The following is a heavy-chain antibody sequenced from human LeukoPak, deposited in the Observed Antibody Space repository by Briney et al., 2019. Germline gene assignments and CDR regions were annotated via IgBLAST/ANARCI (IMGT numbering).Heavy chain of an antibody. Sequence: ASVKVSCKASGYTFTGYYMHWVRQAPGQGLEWMGWINPNSGGTNYAQKFQGRVTMTRDTSISTAYMELSRLRSDDTAMYYCARVKGGSGWYIVDYWGQGTLVTVSS. CDR1: GYTFTGYY. CDR2: INPNSGGT. D-gene: IGHD6-19*01. V-gene: IGHV1-2*02. CDR3: ARVKGGSGWYIVDY. J-gene: IGHJ4*02.